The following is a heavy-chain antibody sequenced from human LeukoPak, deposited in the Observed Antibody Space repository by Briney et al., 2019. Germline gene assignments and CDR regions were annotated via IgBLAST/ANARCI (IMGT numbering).Heavy chain of an antibody. CDR2: IYYSGST. D-gene: IGHD5-12*01. CDR1: GGSICIYY. CDR3: ARQSKANYFDY. Sequence: SETLSLTCTVSGGSICIYYLSWIRQPPGKGLEWIGYIYYSGSTNYNPSLKSRVTISVDTSKNQFSLKLSSVTAADTAVDYCARQSKANYFDYWGQGTLVTVSS. J-gene: IGHJ4*02. V-gene: IGHV4-59*08.